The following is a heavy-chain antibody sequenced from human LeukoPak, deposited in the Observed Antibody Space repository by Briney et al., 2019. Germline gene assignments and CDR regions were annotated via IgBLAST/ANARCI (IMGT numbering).Heavy chain of an antibody. V-gene: IGHV1-46*03. CDR1: GYTFTTYY. CDR3: ARSVKMPTIVH. Sequence: RGASVKVSCKASGYTFTTYYMHWVRQAPGQGLQWMGIINPSGGSTSYAQKFQGRVTMTRDTSTSTVYMELSSLRSDDTAIYYCARSVKMPTIVHWGQGTLVTVSS. CDR2: INPSGGST. J-gene: IGHJ4*02. D-gene: IGHD5-24*01.